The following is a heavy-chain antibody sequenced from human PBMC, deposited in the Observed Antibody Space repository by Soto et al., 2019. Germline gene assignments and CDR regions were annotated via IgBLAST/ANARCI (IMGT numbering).Heavy chain of an antibody. V-gene: IGHV1-69*01. J-gene: IGHJ4*01. Sequence: QVQLVQSGAEVKKPGSSVKVSCKASGGTFSSYAISWVRQAPGQGLEWMGGIIPVFGTANYAQKFQGRVTITADESTNTAEMELSRLRSEDTAVYYWARRGYSGYEHGGRPQVWGQGTLVHLSS. CDR3: ARRGYSGYEHGGRPQV. CDR1: GGTFSSYA. D-gene: IGHD5-12*01. CDR2: IIPVFGTA.